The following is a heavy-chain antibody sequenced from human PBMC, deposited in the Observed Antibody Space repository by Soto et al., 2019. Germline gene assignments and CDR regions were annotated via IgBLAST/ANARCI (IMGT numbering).Heavy chain of an antibody. CDR2: INPNSGGT. Sequence: QVQLVQSGAEVKKPGASVKVSCKASGYTFTGYYMHWVRQAPGQGLEWMGWINPNSGGTNYEQKFQGWVTMTRDPSISTAYMELSRLRSDDTAVYYCARGGDLYCSGGSCYSWLDPWGQGTLVTVSS. CDR3: ARGGDLYCSGGSCYSWLDP. J-gene: IGHJ5*02. CDR1: GYTFTGYY. D-gene: IGHD2-15*01. V-gene: IGHV1-2*04.